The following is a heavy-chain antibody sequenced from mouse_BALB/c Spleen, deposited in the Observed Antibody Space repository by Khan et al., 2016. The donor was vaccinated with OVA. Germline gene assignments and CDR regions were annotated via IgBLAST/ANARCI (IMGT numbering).Heavy chain of an antibody. CDR3: ARTARIKY. D-gene: IGHD1-2*01. Sequence: EVQLQESGPGLVKPSQSLSLTCSVTGYTITSGYGWNWIRQFPGNKLEWMGYISYSGSTNYNPSLKTRTSITRDTSKNQFFLQLNSVTTEDTATYYCARTARIKYWGQGTTLTVS. V-gene: IGHV3-2*02. CDR2: ISYSGST. J-gene: IGHJ2*01. CDR1: GYTITSGYG.